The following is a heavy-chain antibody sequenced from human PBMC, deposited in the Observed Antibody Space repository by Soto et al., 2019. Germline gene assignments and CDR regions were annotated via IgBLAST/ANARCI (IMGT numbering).Heavy chain of an antibody. CDR2: INGGNGNT. D-gene: IGHD6-13*01. CDR1: GYTFTSYA. CDR3: ARDRWQQLVSFDY. V-gene: IGHV1-3*05. Sequence: QVQLVQSGAEEKKPGASVKVSCKASGYTFTSYAMHWVRQAPGQRLEWMGWINGGNGNTKYSQKFQGRVSITRDTAASTAYMELSSLRSEDTAVYDCARDRWQQLVSFDYWGQGTLVTVSS. J-gene: IGHJ4*02.